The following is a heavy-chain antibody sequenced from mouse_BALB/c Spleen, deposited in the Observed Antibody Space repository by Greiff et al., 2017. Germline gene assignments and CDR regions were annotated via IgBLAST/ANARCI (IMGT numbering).Heavy chain of an antibody. D-gene: IGHD2-1*01. Sequence: VQLKESGTVLARPGASVKMSCKASGYTFTSYWMHWVKQRPGQGLEWIGAIYPGNSDTSYNQKFKGKAKLTAVTSTSTAYMELSSLTNEDSAVYYCTRAYGNYVDYYAMDYWGQGTSVTVSS. CDR3: TRAYGNYVDYYAMDY. CDR2: IYPGNSDT. CDR1: GYTFTSYW. V-gene: IGHV1-5*01. J-gene: IGHJ4*01.